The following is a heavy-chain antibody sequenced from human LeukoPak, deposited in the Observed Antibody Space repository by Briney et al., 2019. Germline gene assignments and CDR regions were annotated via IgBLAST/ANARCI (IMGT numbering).Heavy chain of an antibody. Sequence: GGSRRLSCAASGFTFSSYDMHWVRQAPGKGLEWVAVISYDGSTIYYADSVKGRFTISRDNSKNTLYLQMNSLEAEDTAVYYCAKAKSYSSGSSGYWGQGTPVTVSS. D-gene: IGHD5-18*01. CDR2: ISYDGSTI. CDR3: AKAKSYSSGSSGY. CDR1: GFTFSSYD. V-gene: IGHV3-30*18. J-gene: IGHJ4*02.